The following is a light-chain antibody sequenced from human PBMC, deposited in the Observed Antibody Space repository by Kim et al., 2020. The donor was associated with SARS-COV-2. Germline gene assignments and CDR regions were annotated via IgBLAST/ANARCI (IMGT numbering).Light chain of an antibody. CDR3: QQSYRIPYA. V-gene: IGKV1-39*01. Sequence: SASVGDKVPVTCRTSRNISNYIHWYPQKPGEAPKPLIYAAVTLQGGVSSRFSASVSGTDFTLMINSLPPEDLATYYCQQSYRIPYAFAQGTKLEI. CDR1: RNISNY. CDR2: AAV. J-gene: IGKJ2*01.